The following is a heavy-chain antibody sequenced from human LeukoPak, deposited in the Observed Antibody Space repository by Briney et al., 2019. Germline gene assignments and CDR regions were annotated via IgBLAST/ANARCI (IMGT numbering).Heavy chain of an antibody. Sequence: SETLSLTCTVSGGSISSYYWSWIRQPPGKGLEWIGYIYYSGSTNYNPSLKSRVTISVDTSKNQFSLKLSSVTAADTAVYYCASLGATTSGNWFDPWGQGTLVTVSS. V-gene: IGHV4-59*12. CDR3: ASLGATTSGNWFDP. J-gene: IGHJ5*02. D-gene: IGHD1-26*01. CDR2: IYYSGST. CDR1: GGSISSYY.